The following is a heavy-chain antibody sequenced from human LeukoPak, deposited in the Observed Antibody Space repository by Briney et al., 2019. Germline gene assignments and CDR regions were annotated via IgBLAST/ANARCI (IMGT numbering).Heavy chain of an antibody. J-gene: IGHJ4*02. D-gene: IGHD5-24*01. CDR1: GYIFTPHH. CDR3: AMSVEMPPIPSFDY. Sequence: GASVKVSCKTSGYIFTPHHIHWMRQAPGQGLELLGWVSAANNPEYSQKFQGRVVITRDASAATSYLELNSLRSEDTAVYYCAMSVEMPPIPSFDYWGQGTLVTVSS. CDR2: VSAANNP. V-gene: IGHV1-3*01.